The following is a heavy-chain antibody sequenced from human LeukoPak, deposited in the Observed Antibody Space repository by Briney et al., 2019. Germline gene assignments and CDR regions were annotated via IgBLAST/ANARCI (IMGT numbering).Heavy chain of an antibody. CDR1: GGSFSGYY. CDR3: ARGRFDWLLHYFDY. CDR2: INHSGST. Sequence: SETLSLTCAVYGGSFSGYYWSWIRQPPGKGLEWIGEINHSGSTNYNPSLKSQVTISVDTSKNQFSLKLSSVTAADTAVYYCARGRFDWLLHYFDYWGQGTLVTVSS. J-gene: IGHJ4*02. D-gene: IGHD3-9*01. V-gene: IGHV4-34*01.